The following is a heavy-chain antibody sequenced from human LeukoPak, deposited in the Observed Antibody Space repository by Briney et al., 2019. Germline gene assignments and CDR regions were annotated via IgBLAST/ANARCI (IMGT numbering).Heavy chain of an antibody. CDR1: GGSINNADYF. D-gene: IGHD2-8*01. J-gene: IGHJ5*02. Sequence: SETLSLTCTVSGGSINNADYFWNWVRQAPGKGLEWVGYFYYTGSTYRNPSLKSRLTISADMSNNQFSLKLTSVTAADTAVYYCARGEWWFDPWGQGTLVTVSS. V-gene: IGHV4-30-4*02. CDR3: ARGEWWFDP. CDR2: FYYTGST.